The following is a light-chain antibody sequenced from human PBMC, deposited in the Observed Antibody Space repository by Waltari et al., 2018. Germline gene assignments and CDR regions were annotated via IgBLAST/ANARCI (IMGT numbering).Light chain of an antibody. CDR2: SQS. CDR3: QQRSNWPRT. J-gene: IGKJ1*01. CDR1: QGVSSS. Sequence: EIVLTQYPATLSLSPGERATLSCRASQGVSSSLAWYQQQPGPAPRLLITSQSNRATGIXXXXXGSXSGTDFTXXIXXLEPEDFAVYYCQQRSNWPRTFGQGTKVEIK. V-gene: IGKV3-11*01.